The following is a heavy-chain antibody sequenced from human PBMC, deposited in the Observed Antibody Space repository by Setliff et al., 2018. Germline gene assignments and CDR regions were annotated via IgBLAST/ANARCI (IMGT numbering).Heavy chain of an antibody. D-gene: IGHD3-10*01. V-gene: IGHV1-18*01. CDR1: GYTFTDFG. CDR3: ARVVYYASGSSLSYGMDV. CDR2: ISPYTGNT. Sequence: ASVKVSCKASGYTFTDFGINWVRQAPGQGLEWMGWISPYTGNTYSAQRFQGRVTLTTDTSTNTVFMELRSLRSDDTAMFYCARVVYYASGSSLSYGMDVWGQGTAVTVSS. J-gene: IGHJ6*02.